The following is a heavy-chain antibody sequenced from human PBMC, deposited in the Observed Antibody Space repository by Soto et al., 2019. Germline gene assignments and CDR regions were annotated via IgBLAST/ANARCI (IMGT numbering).Heavy chain of an antibody. J-gene: IGHJ4*02. D-gene: IGHD2-21*02. CDR1: GLTFSSYA. V-gene: IGHV3-30-3*01. Sequence: XGSLRLSSAAAGLTFSSYAMHWVRQAPGKGLDWVAVISYDGSNKYYADSVKGRFTISRDNSKNTLYLQMNSLRAEDTAVYYCARERGGDTLDYWGQGTLVTVSS. CDR3: ARERGGDTLDY. CDR2: ISYDGSNK.